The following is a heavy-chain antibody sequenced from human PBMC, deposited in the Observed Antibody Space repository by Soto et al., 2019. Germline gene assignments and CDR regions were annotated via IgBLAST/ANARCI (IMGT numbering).Heavy chain of an antibody. J-gene: IGHJ3*02. Sequence: PSQTLSLTCAISGDSVSGNSAAWNWIRQSPSRGLEWLGRTYYRSKWYNDYAVSVKSRITINPDTSKNQFSLQLNSVTPEDTAVYYCARTPKLELRPSHLDAFDIWGQGTMVTVSS. D-gene: IGHD1-7*01. CDR2: TYYRSKWYN. CDR1: GDSVSGNSAA. V-gene: IGHV6-1*01. CDR3: ARTPKLELRPSHLDAFDI.